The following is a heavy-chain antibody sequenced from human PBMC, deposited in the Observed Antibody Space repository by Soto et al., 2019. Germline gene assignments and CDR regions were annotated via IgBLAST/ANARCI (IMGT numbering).Heavy chain of an antibody. CDR3: ARARSNYDSGYYGMDA. CDR2: IIPIFGTA. D-gene: IGHD3-16*01. J-gene: IGHJ6*02. CDR1: GGTFSSYA. Sequence: GASVKVSCKASGGTFSSYAISWVRQAPGQGLEWMGGIIPIFGTANYAQKFQGRVTITADESTSTAYMELSSLRSEDTAVYYCARARSNYDSGYYGMDAWGQGTTVTVSS. V-gene: IGHV1-69*13.